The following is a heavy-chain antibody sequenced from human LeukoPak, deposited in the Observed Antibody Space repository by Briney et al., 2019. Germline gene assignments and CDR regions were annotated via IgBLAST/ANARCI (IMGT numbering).Heavy chain of an antibody. V-gene: IGHV1-46*01. CDR2: INPSGGST. CDR3: ARAGGYCSGGSCYPPPRWFDP. D-gene: IGHD2-15*01. Sequence: EASVKVSCKASGYTFTSYYMHWVRQAPGQGLEWMGIINPSGGSTSYAQKFQGRVTMTRDTSTSTVYMELSSLRSEDTAVYYCARAGGYCSGGSCYPPPRWFDPWGQGTLVTVSS. J-gene: IGHJ5*02. CDR1: GYTFTSYY.